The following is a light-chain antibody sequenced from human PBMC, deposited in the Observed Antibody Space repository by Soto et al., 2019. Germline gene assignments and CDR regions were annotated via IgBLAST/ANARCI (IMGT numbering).Light chain of an antibody. CDR2: DAS. CDR1: QSVSDNY. V-gene: IGKV3-20*01. Sequence: EIVLTQSPVTLSLSPGARATLSCRASQSVSDNYLAWYQQRPGQAPRLLIYDASRRAAGIPDRFSGSGSGTDFTLSISRLEPEDFAVYHCQLRDSSPAFGQGTKVDIK. J-gene: IGKJ1*01. CDR3: QLRDSSPA.